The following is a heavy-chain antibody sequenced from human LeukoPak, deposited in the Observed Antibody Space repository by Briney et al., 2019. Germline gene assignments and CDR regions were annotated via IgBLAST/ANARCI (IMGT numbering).Heavy chain of an antibody. J-gene: IGHJ4*02. CDR1: GGSISSYY. V-gene: IGHV4-59*12. CDR3: ARADGGNSFDY. D-gene: IGHD5-24*01. Sequence: SETLSLTCTVSGGSISSYYWSWIRQPPGKGLEWIGSIYYSGRTNYNPSLKSRVTISVDTSKNQFSLKLSSVTAADTAVYYCARADGGNSFDYWGQGTLVTVSS. CDR2: IYYSGRT.